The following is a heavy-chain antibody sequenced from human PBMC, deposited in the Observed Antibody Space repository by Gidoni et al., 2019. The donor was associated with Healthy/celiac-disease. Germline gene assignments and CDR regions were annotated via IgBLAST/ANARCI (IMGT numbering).Heavy chain of an antibody. CDR3: AKDSDGDYYFDY. J-gene: IGHJ4*02. CDR1: GFTFDDYA. CDR2: ITLNSVSI. V-gene: IGHV3-9*01. Sequence: EVQRVESGGGWLQPGGSLGLSGAASGFTFDDYAMHWVRQAPGKGLEWVAGITLNSVSITYADSVKGRFTISRDNAKKSLYLQMNSLRAEDTALYYCAKDSDGDYYFDYWGQGTLVTVSS. D-gene: IGHD4-17*01.